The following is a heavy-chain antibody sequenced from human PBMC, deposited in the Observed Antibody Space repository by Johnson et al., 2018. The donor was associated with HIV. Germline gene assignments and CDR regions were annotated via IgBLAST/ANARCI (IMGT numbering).Heavy chain of an antibody. J-gene: IGHJ3*02. CDR1: GLTFSDYY. CDR2: ISSSGSSR. V-gene: IGHV3-11*01. Sequence: QVQLVESGGGLVKPGGSLIVSCEASGLTFSDYYMSWIRQAPGKGLEWVSYISSSGSSRYYADSVKGRFTITRDNVKNSLYMQMNSLRVEDTAVYYCAGSLFGADPRYCSGGTCNPNDAFDIWGQGTMVTVSS. D-gene: IGHD2-15*01. CDR3: AGSLFGADPRYCSGGTCNPNDAFDI.